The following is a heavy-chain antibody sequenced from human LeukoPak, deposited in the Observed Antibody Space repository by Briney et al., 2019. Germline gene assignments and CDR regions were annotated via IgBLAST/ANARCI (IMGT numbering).Heavy chain of an antibody. D-gene: IGHD7-27*01. CDR1: GYTFTSYD. CDR3: ARGPPNWGYDY. Sequence: RAASVKVSCKASGYTFTSYDFDWVRQATGQGLEWMGWMSPNSGNTGYAQKFQGRVTMTRNTSISTAYMELSSLRSEDTAVYYCARGPPNWGYDYWGQGTLVTVSS. CDR2: MSPNSGNT. V-gene: IGHV1-8*01. J-gene: IGHJ4*02.